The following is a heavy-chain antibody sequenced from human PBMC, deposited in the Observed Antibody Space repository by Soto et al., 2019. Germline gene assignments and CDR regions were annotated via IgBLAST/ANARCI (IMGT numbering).Heavy chain of an antibody. CDR3: ARDGYSSGWYPHYYYYGMDV. V-gene: IGHV3-30-3*01. CDR2: ISYDGSNK. J-gene: IGHJ6*02. Sequence: ESVGGVVQPGRSLRLSCAASGFTFSSYAMHWVRQAPGKGLEWVAVISYDGSNKYYADSVKGRFTISRDNSKNTLYLQMNSLRAEDTAVYYCARDGYSSGWYPHYYYYGMDVWGQGTTVTVSS. CDR1: GFTFSSYA. D-gene: IGHD6-19*01.